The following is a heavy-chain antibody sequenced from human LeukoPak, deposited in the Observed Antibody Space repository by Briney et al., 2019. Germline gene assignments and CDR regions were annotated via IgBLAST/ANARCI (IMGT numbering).Heavy chain of an antibody. D-gene: IGHD3-10*01. V-gene: IGHV1-69*06. Sequence: GASVKVSCKASGGTFSSCAISWVRQAPGQGLEWMGGIIPIFGTANYAQKFQGRVTITADKSTSTAYMELSSLRSEDTAVYYCARDRGWRSGYYFDYWGQGTLVTVSS. CDR1: GGTFSSCA. CDR3: ARDRGWRSGYYFDY. CDR2: IIPIFGTA. J-gene: IGHJ4*02.